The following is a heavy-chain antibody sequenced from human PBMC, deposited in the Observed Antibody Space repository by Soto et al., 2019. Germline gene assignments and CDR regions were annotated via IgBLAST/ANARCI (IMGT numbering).Heavy chain of an antibody. Sequence: PGGSLRLSCAASGFTFSNYAMIWVRQAPGKGLEWVSDISGSGSTYYADSVKGRFTISRDNSENTLHLQMNSLKAEDTAIYYCAIEGSSDLGMFDHWGQGDLVTVSS. CDR2: ISGSGST. D-gene: IGHD3-3*01. CDR3: AIEGSSDLGMFDH. CDR1: GFTFSNYA. V-gene: IGHV3-23*01. J-gene: IGHJ4*02.